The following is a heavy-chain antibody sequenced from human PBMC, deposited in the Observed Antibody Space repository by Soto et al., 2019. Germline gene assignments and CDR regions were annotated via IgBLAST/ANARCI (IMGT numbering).Heavy chain of an antibody. CDR1: GFTFSSYS. CDR2: ISSSSSYI. CDR3: ASYCSGGSCYRPGYYYMDV. Sequence: GGSLRLSCAASGFTFSSYSMNWVRQAPGKGLEWVSSISSSSSYIYYADSVKGRFTISRDNAKNSLYLQMNSLRAEDKAVYYCASYCSGGSCYRPGYYYMDVWGKGTTVTVSS. J-gene: IGHJ6*03. D-gene: IGHD2-15*01. V-gene: IGHV3-21*01.